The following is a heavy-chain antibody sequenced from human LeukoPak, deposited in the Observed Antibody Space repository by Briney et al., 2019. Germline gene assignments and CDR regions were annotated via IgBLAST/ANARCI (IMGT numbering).Heavy chain of an antibody. CDR2: VYPGDSYI. J-gene: IGHJ4*02. V-gene: IGHV5-51*01. CDR3: ATTLGHCTSTSCSLYY. CDR1: GYIF. D-gene: IGHD2-2*01. Sequence: GESLKISCKGSGYIFIDWVRQMPGKGLEWGGIVYPGDSYIRYSPSFQGQVTISADKSIGTAYLQWNSLKASDTAMYYCATTLGHCTSTSCSLYYWGQGTLVTVSS.